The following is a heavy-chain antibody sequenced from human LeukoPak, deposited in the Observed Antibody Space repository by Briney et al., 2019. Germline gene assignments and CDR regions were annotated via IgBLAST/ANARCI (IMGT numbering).Heavy chain of an antibody. CDR2: IRSKANSYAT. CDR3: LLSNLHYYYYYMDV. CDR1: GFTFSGSA. J-gene: IGHJ6*03. Sequence: PGGSLKLSCAASGFTFSGSAMHSVRQASGKGLEWVGRIRSKANSYATAYAASVKGRFTISRDDSKNTAYLQMNSLKTEDTAVYYCLLSNLHYYYYYMDVWGKGTTVTVSS. V-gene: IGHV3-73*01.